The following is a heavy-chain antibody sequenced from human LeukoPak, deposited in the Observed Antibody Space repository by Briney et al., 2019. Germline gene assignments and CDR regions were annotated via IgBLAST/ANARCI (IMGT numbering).Heavy chain of an antibody. D-gene: IGHD3-10*01. V-gene: IGHV1-18*04. CDR1: GYTFTGYY. J-gene: IGHJ5*02. CDR3: AREVRYYGSGSYYNWFDP. CDR2: ISAYNGNT. Sequence: GASVKVSCKASGYTFTGYYMHWVRQAPGQGLEWMGWISAYNGNTNYAQKLQGRVTMTTDTSTSTAYMELRSLRSDDTAVYYCAREVRYYGSGSYYNWFDPWGRGTLVTVSS.